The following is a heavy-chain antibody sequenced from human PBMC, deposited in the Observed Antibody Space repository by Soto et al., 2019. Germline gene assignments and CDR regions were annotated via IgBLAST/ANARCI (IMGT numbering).Heavy chain of an antibody. CDR3: ARAHLIVATIGSWFDP. V-gene: IGHV3-30-3*01. Sequence: QVQLVESGGGVVQPGRSLRLSCAASGFTFSSYAMHWVRQAPGKGLEWVAVISYDGSNKYYADSVKGRFTISRDNSKNALYLQMNSLRAEDTAVYYCARAHLIVATIGSWFDPWGQGTLFTVSS. J-gene: IGHJ5*02. D-gene: IGHD5-12*01. CDR2: ISYDGSNK. CDR1: GFTFSSYA.